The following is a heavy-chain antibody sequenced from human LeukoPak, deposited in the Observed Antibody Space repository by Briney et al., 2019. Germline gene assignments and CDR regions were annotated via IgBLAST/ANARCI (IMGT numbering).Heavy chain of an antibody. CDR1: GFTFSSHG. J-gene: IGHJ4*02. V-gene: IGHV3-30*02. CDR3: AKDHLRYYYGSGNYFDY. Sequence: GGSLRLSCAASGFTFSSHGMHWVRQAPGKGLEWVAFIRYDGSNKYYADSVKGRFTISRDNSKNTLYLQMNSLRAEDTAVYYCAKDHLRYYYGSGNYFDYWGQGTLVTVSS. D-gene: IGHD3-10*01. CDR2: IRYDGSNK.